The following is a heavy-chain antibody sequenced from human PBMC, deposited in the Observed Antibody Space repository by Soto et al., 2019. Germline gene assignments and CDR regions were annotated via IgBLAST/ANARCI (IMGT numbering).Heavy chain of an antibody. V-gene: IGHV1-46*02. CDR2: INPSGGST. J-gene: IGHJ4*02. D-gene: IGHD3-9*01. CDR3: ARDYDILTGYYKGFDY. Sequence: ASLKVSCKASGYTFNSYGISWVRQAPGQGLEWMGIINPSGGSTSYAQKFQGRVTMTRDTSTSTVYMELSSLRSEDTAVYYCARDYDILTGYYKGFDYWAQGTLVNVSS. CDR1: GYTFNSYG.